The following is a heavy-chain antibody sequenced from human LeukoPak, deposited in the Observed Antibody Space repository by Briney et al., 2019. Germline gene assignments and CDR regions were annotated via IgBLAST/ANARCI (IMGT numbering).Heavy chain of an antibody. CDR2: ISAYNGNT. Sequence: GASVTVSCKASGYTFTSYGISWVRQAPGQGLEWMGWISAYNGNTNYAQKLQGRVTMTTDTSTSTAYMELRSLRSDDTAVYYCASGYSYGSYYYYGMDVWGQGTTVTVSS. CDR3: ASGYSYGSYYYYGMDV. D-gene: IGHD5-18*01. J-gene: IGHJ6*02. CDR1: GYTFTSYG. V-gene: IGHV1-18*01.